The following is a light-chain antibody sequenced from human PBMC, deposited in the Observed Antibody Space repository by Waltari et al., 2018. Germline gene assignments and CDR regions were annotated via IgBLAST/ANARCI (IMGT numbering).Light chain of an antibody. CDR2: WAS. V-gene: IGKV4-1*01. CDR3: QQYYSPVT. CDR1: QSLLYSSNNKNY. J-gene: IGKJ1*01. Sequence: DFVMTQSPDSLAVSLGERATINCKSSQSLLYSSNNKNYLAWFHQKPGQPPKLLISWASTRESGVPDRFSGSGSGTDFTLTINSLQAEDVAVYYCQQYYSPVTFGRGTRVEIK.